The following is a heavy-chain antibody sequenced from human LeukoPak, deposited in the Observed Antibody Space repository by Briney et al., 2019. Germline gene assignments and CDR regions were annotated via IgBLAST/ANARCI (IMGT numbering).Heavy chain of an antibody. CDR1: GFTFSSYW. CDR3: AGLYYYDSSGYYPDFDY. Sequence: GGSLRLSCAASGFTFSSYWMHWVRQAPGKGLVWVSRINSDGSSTSYADSVKGRFTISRDNAKNTLYLQMNSLRAEDTAVYYCAGLYYYDSSGYYPDFDYWGQGTLVTVSS. CDR2: INSDGSST. D-gene: IGHD3-22*01. J-gene: IGHJ4*02. V-gene: IGHV3-74*01.